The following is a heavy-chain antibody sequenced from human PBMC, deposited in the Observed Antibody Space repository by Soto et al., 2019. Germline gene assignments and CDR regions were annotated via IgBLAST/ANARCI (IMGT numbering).Heavy chain of an antibody. CDR2: ISYDRSNK. J-gene: IGHJ2*01. V-gene: IGHV3-30-3*01. D-gene: IGHD6-19*01. CDR3: ARDYGIAVAGTLYWYFAL. Sequence: GSLKLSCAASGFTLSSYAMHWVRQAPGRGLEWVAVISYDRSNKYYADSVKGRFTISRDNSKNTLYLQMNSLRAEDKAVYYCARDYGIAVAGTLYWYFALWGRGNLATVSS. CDR1: GFTLSSYA.